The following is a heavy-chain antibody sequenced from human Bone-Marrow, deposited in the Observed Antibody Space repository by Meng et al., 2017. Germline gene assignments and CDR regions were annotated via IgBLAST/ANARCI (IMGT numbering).Heavy chain of an antibody. CDR2: IYYSGGT. Sequence: QVQLQESGPGLVNPSGTLSLTCAVSGDSISSSSYYWGWIRQPPGKGLEWIGSIYYSGGTYYNPSLKSRVTISVDTSKNQFSLKLSSVTAADTAVYYCARATQRGYTLRVGFDPWGQGTLVTVSS. D-gene: IGHD5-18*01. CDR3: ARATQRGYTLRVGFDP. J-gene: IGHJ5*02. V-gene: IGHV4-39*01. CDR1: GDSISSSSYY.